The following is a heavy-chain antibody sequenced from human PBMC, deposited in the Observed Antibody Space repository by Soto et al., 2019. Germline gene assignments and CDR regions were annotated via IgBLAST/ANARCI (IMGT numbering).Heavy chain of an antibody. Sequence: GASVKVSCKVSGYTLTELSMHWVRQAPGKGLEWMGGFDPEDGETIYAQKFQGRVTMTEDTSTDTAYMELSSLRSEDTAVYYCATERITGNKNYYYYGMEVWGQGTTVTVSS. J-gene: IGHJ6*02. D-gene: IGHD1-20*01. CDR2: FDPEDGET. CDR1: GYTLTELS. CDR3: ATERITGNKNYYYYGMEV. V-gene: IGHV1-24*01.